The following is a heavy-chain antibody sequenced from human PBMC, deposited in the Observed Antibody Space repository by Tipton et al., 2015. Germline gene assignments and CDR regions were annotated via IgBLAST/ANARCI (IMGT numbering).Heavy chain of an antibody. Sequence: TLSLTCAVSAYSISSDYYWGWIRQPPGKGLEWIGSIYYSGSTYYNPSLKSRVTISVDTSKNQFSLKLSSVTAADTAVYYCARDGPYSSTWDFDYWGQGTLVTVSS. CDR2: IYYSGST. CDR1: AYSISSDYY. V-gene: IGHV4-38-2*02. D-gene: IGHD6-13*01. CDR3: ARDGPYSSTWDFDY. J-gene: IGHJ4*02.